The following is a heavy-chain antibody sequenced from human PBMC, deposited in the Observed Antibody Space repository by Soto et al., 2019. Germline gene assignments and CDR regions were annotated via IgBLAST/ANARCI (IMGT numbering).Heavy chain of an antibody. Sequence: QVQLVKSGAEVKKPGSSVKVSCKASGGTFSSYAISWVRQAPGQGLEWMGGIIPIFGTANYAQKFQGRVTITADESTSTAYMELSSLRSEDTAVYYCGVATMPGEVYYYGMDVWGQGTTVTVSS. J-gene: IGHJ6*02. CDR3: GVATMPGEVYYYGMDV. D-gene: IGHD5-12*01. CDR1: GGTFSSYA. V-gene: IGHV1-69*12. CDR2: IIPIFGTA.